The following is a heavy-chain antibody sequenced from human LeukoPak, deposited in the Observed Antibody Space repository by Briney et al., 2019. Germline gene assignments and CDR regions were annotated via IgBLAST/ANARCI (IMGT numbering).Heavy chain of an antibody. Sequence: GGSLRLSCAASGITFSSYAMSWVRQAPGKGLEWVAAISDSGAFTYYADSLKGRVTISRDNSKNTLYLQVSSLTAEDTAVYYCTTDLDIVLMVYAPYFDYWGQGTLVTVSS. J-gene: IGHJ4*02. CDR2: ISDSGAFT. V-gene: IGHV3-23*01. CDR3: TTDLDIVLMVYAPYFDY. D-gene: IGHD2-8*01. CDR1: GITFSSYA.